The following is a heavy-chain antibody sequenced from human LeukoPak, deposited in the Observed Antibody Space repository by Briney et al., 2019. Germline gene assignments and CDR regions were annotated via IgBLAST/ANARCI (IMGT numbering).Heavy chain of an antibody. Sequence: GGSLRLFCAASGSTFSSYSMNWVRHAPGRGLELVSSISSSSSYIYYADSVKGRFTISRDNAKNSLYLQMNSLRAEDGAVYYCERENGDYGYWGQGTLVTVSS. CDR1: GSTFSSYS. CDR2: ISSSSSYI. J-gene: IGHJ4*02. D-gene: IGHD4-17*01. CDR3: ERENGDYGY. V-gene: IGHV3-21*01.